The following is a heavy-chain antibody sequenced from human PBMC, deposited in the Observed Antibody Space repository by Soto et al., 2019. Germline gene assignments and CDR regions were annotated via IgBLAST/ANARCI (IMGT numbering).Heavy chain of an antibody. Sequence: GGSLRLSCVGSGFTFSTYSINWVRQAPGKGLEWVSSISSRSDIYYADSVKGRFTISRDNAKNSVSLQMNSLRAEDTAVYYCAREYTAWPLAYGLDVWGQGTTVTVS. CDR2: ISSRSDI. CDR3: AREYTAWPLAYGLDV. J-gene: IGHJ6*02. CDR1: GFTFSTYS. V-gene: IGHV3-21*01. D-gene: IGHD2-2*02.